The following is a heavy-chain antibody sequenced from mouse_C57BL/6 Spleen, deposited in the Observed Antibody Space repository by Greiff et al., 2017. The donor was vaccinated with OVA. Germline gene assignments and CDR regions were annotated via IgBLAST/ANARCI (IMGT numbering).Heavy chain of an antibody. Sequence: QVQLQQSGPELVKPGASVKISCKASGYAFSSSWMNWVKQRPGKGLEWIGRIYPGDGDTNYNGKFKGKATLTADKSSSTAYMQISSLTSADSAVYFCARLITGCYWYFDVWGTGTTVTVSS. D-gene: IGHD2-4*01. J-gene: IGHJ1*03. CDR2: IYPGDGDT. V-gene: IGHV1-82*01. CDR3: ARLITGCYWYFDV. CDR1: GYAFSSSW.